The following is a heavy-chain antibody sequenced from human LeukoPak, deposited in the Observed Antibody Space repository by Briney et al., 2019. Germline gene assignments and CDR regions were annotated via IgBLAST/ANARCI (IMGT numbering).Heavy chain of an antibody. Sequence: SETLSLTCTVSGYSISNDYYGGWIRQPPGKGLEWIGSIYHSGSTYYNPSLKSRVVISVDTSKNQFSLRLSSVTAADTAVYYCARTNYDYYFDYWGQGTLVTVSS. D-gene: IGHD3-16*01. J-gene: IGHJ4*02. CDR1: GYSISNDYY. CDR3: ARTNYDYYFDY. CDR2: IYHSGST. V-gene: IGHV4-38-2*02.